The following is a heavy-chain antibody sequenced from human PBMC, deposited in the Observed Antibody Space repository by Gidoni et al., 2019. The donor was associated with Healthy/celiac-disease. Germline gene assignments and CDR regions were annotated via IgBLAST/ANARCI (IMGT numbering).Heavy chain of an antibody. J-gene: IGHJ6*02. D-gene: IGHD3-3*01. CDR3: ARDPWGWYYDFWSGHPPPYGMDV. CDR1: GYTFTSYG. CDR2: ISAYNGNT. Sequence: QVQLVQSGAEVKKPGASVKVSCKASGYTFTSYGISWVRQAPGQGLEWMGWISAYNGNTNYAQKLQGRVTMTTDTSTSTAYMELRSLRSDDTAVYYCARDPWGWYYDFWSGHPPPYGMDVWGQGTTVTVSS. V-gene: IGHV1-18*01.